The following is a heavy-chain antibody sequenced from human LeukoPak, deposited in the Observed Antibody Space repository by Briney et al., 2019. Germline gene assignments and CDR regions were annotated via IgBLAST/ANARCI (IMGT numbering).Heavy chain of an antibody. V-gene: IGHV3-23*01. CDR1: GFTFTNYG. CDR3: AKGHSAHGTGFDC. J-gene: IGHJ4*02. D-gene: IGHD1-14*01. CDR2: ISGSGGST. Sequence: GGSLRLSCAASGFTFTNYGMSWVRQAPGKGLEWVSGISGSGGSTYYADSVKGRFTISRDNSKNALYLQMNSLRAEDTAVYYCAKGHSAHGTGFDCWGQGTLVAVFS.